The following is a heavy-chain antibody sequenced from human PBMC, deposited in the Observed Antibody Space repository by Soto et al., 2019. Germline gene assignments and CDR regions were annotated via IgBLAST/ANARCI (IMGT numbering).Heavy chain of an antibody. CDR2: ISWNSGSI. V-gene: IGHV3-9*01. CDR1: GFTFDDYA. D-gene: IGHD2-2*01. J-gene: IGHJ4*02. Sequence: EVQLVESGGGLVQPGRSLRLSCAASGFTFDDYAMHWVRQAPGKGLEWVSGISWNSGSIGYADSVKGRFTISRDNAKNSLCLRMNSLRAEVTALYYCAKGGGFRYAEGLDYWGQGTLVTVSS. CDR3: AKGGGFRYAEGLDY.